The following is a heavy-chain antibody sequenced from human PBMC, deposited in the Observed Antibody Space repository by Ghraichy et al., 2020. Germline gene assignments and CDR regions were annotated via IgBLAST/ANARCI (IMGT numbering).Heavy chain of an antibody. J-gene: IGHJ6*04. CDR3: ARPFIDGSYYGHQNGMDV. V-gene: IGHV3-53*01. D-gene: IGHD1-26*01. CDR1: GFTVSSTY. Sequence: GGSLRLSCTASGFTVSSTYMSWVRQTPGRGLETVAMIYTSGTTYYTDSVKGRFTISRDHARNTVDLQMDSLRPEDTAVYYCARPFIDGSYYGHQNGMDVWGRGTTVTVS. CDR2: IYTSGTT.